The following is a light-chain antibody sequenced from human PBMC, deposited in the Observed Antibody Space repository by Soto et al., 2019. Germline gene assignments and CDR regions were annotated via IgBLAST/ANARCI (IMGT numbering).Light chain of an antibody. Sequence: QSVLTQPASVSGFPGQAITMSCTGTSSDVGGDDSVSWHQQHPGEAPKLMIFHVSNRPSGVSNRFSGSRSVNTASLTIFGLQAEDEAVYFCSSVATSGTLVFGTGTKVTLL. V-gene: IGLV2-14*01. J-gene: IGLJ1*01. CDR2: HVS. CDR1: SSDVGGDDS. CDR3: SSVATSGTLV.